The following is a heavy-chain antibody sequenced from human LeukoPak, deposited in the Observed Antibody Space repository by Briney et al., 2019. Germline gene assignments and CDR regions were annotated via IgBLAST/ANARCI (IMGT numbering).Heavy chain of an antibody. CDR1: GFTFSTST. CDR3: ARPFYYDSNGGEGMDV. D-gene: IGHD3-22*01. J-gene: IGHJ6*02. CDR2: ISYDGSNK. V-gene: IGHV3-30*09. Sequence: GRSLRLSCAASGFTFSTSTMHWVRQAPGKGLEWVAVISYDGSNKFYADSVKGRFAISRDNSKNTLYLQMNSLRAEDTAVYYCARPFYYDSNGGEGMDVWGRGTTVTVSS.